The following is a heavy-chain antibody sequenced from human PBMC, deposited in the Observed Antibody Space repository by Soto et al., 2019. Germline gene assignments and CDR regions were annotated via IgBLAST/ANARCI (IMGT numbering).Heavy chain of an antibody. D-gene: IGHD6-13*01. V-gene: IGHV3-53*02. CDR3: ARDTIAAAGTAPMWY. Sequence: EVQLVETGGGLIQPGGSLRLSCAASGFTVSSNYMSWVRQAPGKGLEWVSVIYSGGSTYYADSVKGRFTISRDNSKNTLYLQMNSLRAEDTAVYYCARDTIAAAGTAPMWYWGQGTLVTVSS. CDR2: IYSGGST. J-gene: IGHJ4*02. CDR1: GFTVSSNY.